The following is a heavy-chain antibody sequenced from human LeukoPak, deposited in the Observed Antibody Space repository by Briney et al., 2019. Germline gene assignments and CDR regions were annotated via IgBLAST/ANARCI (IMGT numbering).Heavy chain of an antibody. CDR1: GFTFSSYG. D-gene: IGHD3-10*01. CDR2: ISGSGGST. V-gene: IGHV3-23*01. Sequence: GGSLRLSCSASGFTFSSYGMHWVRQAPGKGLEWVSAISGSGGSTYYADSVKGRFTISRDNSKNTLYLQMNSLRAEDTAVYYCAKDLRFGELLFSPNSIDAFDIWGQGTMVTVSS. CDR3: AKDLRFGELLFSPNSIDAFDI. J-gene: IGHJ3*02.